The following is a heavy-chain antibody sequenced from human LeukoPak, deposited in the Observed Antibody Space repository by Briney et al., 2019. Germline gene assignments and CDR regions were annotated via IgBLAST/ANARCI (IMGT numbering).Heavy chain of an antibody. CDR1: GVTFSNYA. V-gene: IGHV3-23*01. D-gene: IGHD6-19*01. CDR3: AKSYSSGWYERDAFDI. Sequence: GGSLRLSCAVSGVTFSNYAMHWVRQAPGKGLEWVSAISGSGGSTYYADTVKGRFTISRDNSKNTLYLQMNSLRAGGTAVFYCAKSYSSGWYERDAFDIWGQGTRVTVSS. CDR2: ISGSGGST. J-gene: IGHJ3*02.